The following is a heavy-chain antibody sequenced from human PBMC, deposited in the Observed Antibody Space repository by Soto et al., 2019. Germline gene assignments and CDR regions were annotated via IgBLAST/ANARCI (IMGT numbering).Heavy chain of an antibody. CDR2: ISSSGSTI. J-gene: IGHJ6*02. D-gene: IGHD6-19*01. CDR1: GFTFSDYY. Sequence: GGSLRLSCAASGFTFSDYYMSWIRQAPGKGLEWVSYISSSGSTIYYADSVKGRFTISRDNARNSLYLQMNSLRAEDTAVYYCARDLLTKQWPTLYYYYYGMDVWGQGTTVTVSS. V-gene: IGHV3-11*01. CDR3: ARDLLTKQWPTLYYYYYGMDV.